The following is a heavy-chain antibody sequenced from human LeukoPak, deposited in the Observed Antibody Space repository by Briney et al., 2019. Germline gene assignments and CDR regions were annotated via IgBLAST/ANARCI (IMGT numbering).Heavy chain of an antibody. J-gene: IGHJ2*01. CDR1: GGTFSTFG. D-gene: IGHD4-23*01. Sequence: ASVKVSCKASGGTFSTFGLSWVRQAPGQGLEWMGGIIPIFGPANYAQKFQGRVTITADESTSTAYMELSSLRSEDTAVHFCARATGNSDHSPREPIHWYFDLWGRGTLVTVSS. CDR3: ARATGNSDHSPREPIHWYFDL. V-gene: IGHV1-69*01. CDR2: IIPIFGPA.